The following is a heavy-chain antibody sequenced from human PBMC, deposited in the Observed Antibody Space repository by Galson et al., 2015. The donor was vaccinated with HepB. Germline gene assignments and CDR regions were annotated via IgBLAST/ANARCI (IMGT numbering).Heavy chain of an antibody. CDR1: GFSLSTSGRC. CDR2: IDWDDNK. Sequence: PALVKPTQTLTLTCTFSGFSLSTSGRCVSWIRQPPGKALEWLARIDWDDNKYYSTSLKTRLTISKDTSKNQVVLTMTNMDPVDTATYYCVRDRDPQDGYYYGMDVWGQGTTVTVSS. J-gene: IGHJ6*02. V-gene: IGHV2-70*11. D-gene: IGHD2-15*01. CDR3: VRDRDPQDGYYYGMDV.